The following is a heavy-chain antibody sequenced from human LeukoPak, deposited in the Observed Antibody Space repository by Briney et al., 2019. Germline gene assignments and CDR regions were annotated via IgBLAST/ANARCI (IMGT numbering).Heavy chain of an antibody. CDR1: GFTFSSHA. CDR2: ISGNGAGT. Sequence: GGSLRLSCTPPGFTFSSHAMSWVRQAPGKGLEWVSGISGNGAGTYYGDSVKGRFTISRDNSKNTLYLQMNSLRAEDTAVYYCTTVAITKSFYHWGQGTLVTVSS. J-gene: IGHJ1*01. D-gene: IGHD2-21*01. CDR3: TTVAITKSFYH. V-gene: IGHV3-23*02.